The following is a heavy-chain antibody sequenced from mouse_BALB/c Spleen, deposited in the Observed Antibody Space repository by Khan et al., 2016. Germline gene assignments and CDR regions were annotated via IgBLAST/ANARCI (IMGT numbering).Heavy chain of an antibody. J-gene: IGHJ2*01. CDR2: IDPANGNT. CDR3: AVIYYGNYGDY. D-gene: IGHD2-1*01. Sequence: VQLKESGAELVKPGASVKLSCTASGFNIKDTYMHWVKQRPEQGLEWIGRIDPANGNTKYDPKFQGKATITADTSSNTAYLQLSSLTSEDTAVYYCAVIYYGNYGDYWGQGTTLTVSS. CDR1: GFNIKDTY. V-gene: IGHV14-3*02.